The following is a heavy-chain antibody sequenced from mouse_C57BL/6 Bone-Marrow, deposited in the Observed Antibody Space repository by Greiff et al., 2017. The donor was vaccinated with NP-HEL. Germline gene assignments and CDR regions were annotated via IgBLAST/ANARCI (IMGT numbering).Heavy chain of an antibody. CDR1: GFTFSSYG. CDR2: ISSGGSYT. Sequence: EVHLVESGGDLVKPGGSLKLSCAASGFTFSSYGMSWVRQTPDKRLEWVATISSGGSYTYYPDSVKGRFTISRDKAKNTLYLQMSSLKSEDTAMYYCARRVYTPFAYWGQGTLVTVSA. CDR3: ARRVYTPFAY. V-gene: IGHV5-6*01. J-gene: IGHJ3*01. D-gene: IGHD5-1-1*01.